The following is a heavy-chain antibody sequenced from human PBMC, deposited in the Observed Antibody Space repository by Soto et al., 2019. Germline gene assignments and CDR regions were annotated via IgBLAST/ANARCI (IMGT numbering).Heavy chain of an antibody. CDR3: ARLWAYSRDPFDY. CDR1: GGSISSSSYY. CDR2: IYYSGST. D-gene: IGHD4-4*01. J-gene: IGHJ4*02. V-gene: IGHV4-39*01. Sequence: SETLSLTCTVSGGSISSSSYYWGWIRQPPGKGLEWIGSIYYSGSTYYNPSLKSRVTISVDTSKNQFSLKLSSVTAADTAVYYCARLWAYSRDPFDYWGQGTLVTV.